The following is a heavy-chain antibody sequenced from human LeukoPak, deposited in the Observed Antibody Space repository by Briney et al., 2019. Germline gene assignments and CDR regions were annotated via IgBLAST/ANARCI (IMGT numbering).Heavy chain of an antibody. Sequence: PSETLSLTCTVSGGSISTYYWSWIRQPPGKGLEWIGYIYYSGSTYYNPSLKSRVTISVDTSKNHFSLKLSSVTAADTAVYYCARLNYYDSSGYYRTKNYGMDVWGQGTTVTVSS. J-gene: IGHJ6*02. CDR1: GGSISTYY. D-gene: IGHD3-22*01. CDR3: ARLNYYDSSGYYRTKNYGMDV. CDR2: IYYSGST. V-gene: IGHV4-59*12.